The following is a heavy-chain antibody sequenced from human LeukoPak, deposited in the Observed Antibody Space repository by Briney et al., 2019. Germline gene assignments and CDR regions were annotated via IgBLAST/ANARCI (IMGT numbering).Heavy chain of an antibody. CDR1: GGSISSGSYY. V-gene: IGHV4-61*02. D-gene: IGHD3-10*01. J-gene: IGHJ3*02. CDR2: IYTSGST. CDR3: ARTMVRGVIIDAFDI. Sequence: SETLSLTCTVSGGSISSGSYYWSWIRQPAGKGLEWIGRIYTSGSTNYNPSLKSRVTISVDTSKNQFSLKLSSVTAADTAVYYCARTMVRGVIIDAFDIWGQGTMVTVSS.